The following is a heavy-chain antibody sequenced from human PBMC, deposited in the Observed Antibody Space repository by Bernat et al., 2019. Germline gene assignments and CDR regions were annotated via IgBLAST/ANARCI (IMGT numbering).Heavy chain of an antibody. CDR3: AKDRQGGYSYGYGVDY. CDR2: ISGSGGST. D-gene: IGHD5-18*01. Sequence: VQLVESGGGVVQPGRSLRLSCAASGFTFSSYGMHWVRQAPGKGLEWVSAISGSGGSTYYADSVKGRFTISRDNSKNTLYLQMNSLRAEDTAVYYCAKDRQGGYSYGYGVDYWGQGTLVTVSS. CDR1: GFTFSSYG. V-gene: IGHV3-23*04. J-gene: IGHJ4*02.